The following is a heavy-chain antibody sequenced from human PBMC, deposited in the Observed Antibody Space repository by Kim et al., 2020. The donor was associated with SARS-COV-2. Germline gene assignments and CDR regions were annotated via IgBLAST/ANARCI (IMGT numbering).Heavy chain of an antibody. J-gene: IGHJ6*03. D-gene: IGHD2-2*01. V-gene: IGHV1-69*13. CDR2: IIPIFGTA. Sequence: SVKVSCKASGGTFSSYAISWVRQAPGQGLEWMGGIIPIFGTANYAQKFQGRVTITADESTSTAYMELSSLRSEDTAVYYCAGQLQWKSDYYYYYYMDVWGKGTTVTVSS. CDR1: GGTFSSYA. CDR3: AGQLQWKSDYYYYYYMDV.